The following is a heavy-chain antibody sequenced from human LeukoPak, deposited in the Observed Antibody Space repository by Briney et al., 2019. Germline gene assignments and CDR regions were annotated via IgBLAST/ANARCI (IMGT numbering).Heavy chain of an antibody. V-gene: IGHV4-4*02. D-gene: IGHD4-17*01. CDR3: ARLATTVTTEDY. Sequence: SETLSLTCAVSGDSISSNHWWSWVRQPPGKGLEWIGEVYHSGFISYNPSLKSRLTVSLDKSKNQFSLRLSSVTAADTAVYYCARLATTVTTEDYWGQGTLVTVSS. CDR1: GDSISSNHW. J-gene: IGHJ4*02. CDR2: VYHSGFI.